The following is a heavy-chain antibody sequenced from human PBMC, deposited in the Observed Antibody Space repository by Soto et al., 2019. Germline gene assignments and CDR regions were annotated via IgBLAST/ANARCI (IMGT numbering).Heavy chain of an antibody. V-gene: IGHV1-3*01. CDR2: IHSGNGYT. J-gene: IGHJ3*02. CDR3: ARVQYSGYDFKLAFDI. CDR1: GYTFDNYA. D-gene: IGHD5-12*01. Sequence: QVKLVQSGAQVKKPGASVKVSCKASGYTFDNYALHWVRQAPGRRLEWMGWIHSGNGYTKYSQSFQGRVNITRGKSASTVHMELSRLRSEDTAVYYCARVQYSGYDFKLAFDIWGQGTMVTVSS.